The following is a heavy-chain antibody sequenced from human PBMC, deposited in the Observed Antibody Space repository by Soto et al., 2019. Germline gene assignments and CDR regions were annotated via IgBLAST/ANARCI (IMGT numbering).Heavy chain of an antibody. CDR2: INHSGST. CDR1: GGSFSGYY. D-gene: IGHD3-22*01. CDR3: ARRSRLLLRPFDY. Sequence: QVQLQQWGAGLLKPSETLSLTCAVYGGSFSGYYWSWIRQPPGKGLEWIGEINHSGSTNYNPSLKSRVXXSXDXYKNQFSLKLSSVTAAETAVYYCARRSRLLLRPFDYWGQGTLVTVSS. J-gene: IGHJ4*02. V-gene: IGHV4-34*01.